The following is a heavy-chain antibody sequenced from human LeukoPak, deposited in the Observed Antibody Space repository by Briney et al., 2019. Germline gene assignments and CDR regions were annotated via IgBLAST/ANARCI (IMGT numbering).Heavy chain of an antibody. CDR2: IRFDASRT. J-gene: IGHJ4*02. CDR3: ANRAYRSGYYYDHFDY. Sequence: PGGSLRLSCGVSGLIFRNYGLHWVRQAPGKGLEWVAFIRFDASRTYYADSVRGRFTISRDNSKNVLYLQMSSLRSEDTAVYYCANRAYRSGYYYDHFDYWGQGTLVTVSS. D-gene: IGHD3-22*01. CDR1: GLIFRNYG. V-gene: IGHV3-30*02.